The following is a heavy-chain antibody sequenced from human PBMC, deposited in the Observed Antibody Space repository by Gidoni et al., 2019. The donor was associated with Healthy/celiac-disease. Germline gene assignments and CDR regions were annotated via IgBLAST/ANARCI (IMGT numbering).Heavy chain of an antibody. V-gene: IGHV4-31*03. J-gene: IGHJ3*02. CDR1: GGSISSGGYY. Sequence: QVQLQESGPGLVKPSQTLSLTCTVSGGSISSGGYYWRWIRQHPGKGLEWIGYIYYSGSTYYNPSLKSRVTISVDTSKNQFSLKLSSVTAADTAVYYCAREFTSWCGGDCYSHDAFDIWGQGTMVTVSS. CDR2: IYYSGST. CDR3: AREFTSWCGGDCYSHDAFDI. D-gene: IGHD2-21*01.